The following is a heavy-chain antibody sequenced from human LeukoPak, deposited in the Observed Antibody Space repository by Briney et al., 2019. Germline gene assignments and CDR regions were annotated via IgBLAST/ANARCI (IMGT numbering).Heavy chain of an antibody. CDR2: FDPEDGET. Sequence: GASVKVSCKVSGYTLTELSMHWVRQAPGKGLEWMGGFDPEDGETIYAQKFQGRVTMTEDTSTDTAYMELSSLRAEDTAVYYCARHILKSTYYDILTGPYGMDVWGQGTTVTVSS. D-gene: IGHD3-9*01. V-gene: IGHV1-24*01. CDR3: ARHILKSTYYDILTGPYGMDV. J-gene: IGHJ6*02. CDR1: GYTLTELS.